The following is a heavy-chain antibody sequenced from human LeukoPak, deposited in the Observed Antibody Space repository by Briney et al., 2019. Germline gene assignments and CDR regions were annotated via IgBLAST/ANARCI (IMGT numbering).Heavy chain of an antibody. CDR1: GYTFTSYG. J-gene: IGHJ4*02. CDR3: ASGIAVAVYFDY. Sequence: GASVKVSCKASGYTFTSYGISWVRQAPGQGLEWMGIINPSGGSTSYAQKFQGRVTMTRDTSTSTVYMELSSLRSEDTAVYYCASGIAVAVYFDYWGQGTLVTVSS. V-gene: IGHV1-46*01. D-gene: IGHD6-19*01. CDR2: INPSGGST.